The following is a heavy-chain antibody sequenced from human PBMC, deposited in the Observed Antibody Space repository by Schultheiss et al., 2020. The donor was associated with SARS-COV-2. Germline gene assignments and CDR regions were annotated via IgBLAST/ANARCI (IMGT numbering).Heavy chain of an antibody. CDR2: IIPIFGTA. CDR1: GGTFSSYA. CDR3: ARDLPYCSSTSCFDAFDI. J-gene: IGHJ3*02. Sequence: KISCKASGGTFSSYAISWVRQAPGQGLEWMGGIIPIFGTANYAQKFQGRVTMTRDTSTSTVYMELSSLRSEDTAVYYCARDLPYCSSTSCFDAFDIWGQGTMVTVSS. D-gene: IGHD2-2*01. V-gene: IGHV1-69*05.